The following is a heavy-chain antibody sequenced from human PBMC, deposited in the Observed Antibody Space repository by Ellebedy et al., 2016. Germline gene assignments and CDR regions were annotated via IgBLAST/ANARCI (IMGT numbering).Heavy chain of an antibody. CDR3: ARDLGRYGMDV. Sequence: SETLSLTCSVSGGSINNYYWTWIRQSPGQGLEWIGDIHHSGNSHIHPSLKSRVTLSLDTSKNQFSLDVSSVTAADTATYYCARDLGRYGMDVWGQGTTVTVSS. J-gene: IGHJ6*02. CDR2: IHHSGNS. V-gene: IGHV4-59*01. CDR1: GGSINNYY.